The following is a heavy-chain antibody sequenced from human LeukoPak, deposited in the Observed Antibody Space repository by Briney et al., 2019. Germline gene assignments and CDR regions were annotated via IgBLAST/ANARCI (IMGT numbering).Heavy chain of an antibody. Sequence: ASVKVSCKASGYTFTGYYMHWVRQAPGQGLEWMGRINPNSGGTNYAQKFQGRVTMTRDTSISTAYMELSRLRSDDTAVYYCARDSYDSSGYYSGRQNWFDPWGQGTLVTVSS. D-gene: IGHD3-22*01. V-gene: IGHV1-2*06. CDR3: ARDSYDSSGYYSGRQNWFDP. J-gene: IGHJ5*02. CDR1: GYTFTGYY. CDR2: INPNSGGT.